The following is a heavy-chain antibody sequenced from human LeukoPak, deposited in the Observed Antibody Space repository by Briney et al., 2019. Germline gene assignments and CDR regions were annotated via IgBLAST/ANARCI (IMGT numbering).Heavy chain of an antibody. J-gene: IGHJ4*02. CDR1: GDSVSSNSAA. CDR2: TYYRSKWFN. V-gene: IGHV6-1*01. Sequence: SQTLSLTSAISGDSVSSNSAAWNWIRQSPSRGLEWLGRTYYRSKWFNDYAASVRSRITIKPDTPNNQSSLQLNSVTPEDSAMYFCARSKGHLDSWGQGTLVTVSS. CDR3: ARSKGHLDS.